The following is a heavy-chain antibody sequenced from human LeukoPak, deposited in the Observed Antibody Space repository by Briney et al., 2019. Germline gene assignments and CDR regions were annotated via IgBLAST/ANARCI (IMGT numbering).Heavy chain of an antibody. CDR3: ARSIVVVVAATRGFDP. D-gene: IGHD2-15*01. J-gene: IGHJ5*02. V-gene: IGHV1-46*01. CDR2: INPSGGST. Sequence: ASVKVSCKASGYTFTSYYMHWVRQAPGPGLEWMGIINPSGGSTSYAQKFQGRVTMTRDTSTSTVYMELSSLRSEDTAVYYCARSIVVVVAATRGFDPWGQGTLVTVSS. CDR1: GYTFTSYY.